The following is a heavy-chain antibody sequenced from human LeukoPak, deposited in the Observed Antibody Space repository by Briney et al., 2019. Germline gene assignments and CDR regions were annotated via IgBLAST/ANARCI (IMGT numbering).Heavy chain of an antibody. D-gene: IGHD3-22*01. CDR1: GYTFTDYY. CDR2: INPNSGGT. J-gene: IGHJ4*02. CDR3: ARASYYYDSSGYPGYYFDY. V-gene: IGHV1-2*02. Sequence: ASVKVSCKASGYTFTDYYMPWVRQAPGQGLEWMGWINPNSGGTNYAQKFQGRVTMTRDTSISTAYMELSRLRSDDTAVYYCARASYYYDSSGYPGYYFDYRGQGSLVTVSS.